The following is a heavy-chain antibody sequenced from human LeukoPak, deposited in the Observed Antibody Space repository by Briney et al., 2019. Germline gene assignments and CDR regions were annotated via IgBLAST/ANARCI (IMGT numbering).Heavy chain of an antibody. CDR2: ISAYNGNT. D-gene: IGHD1/OR15-1a*01. J-gene: IGHJ5*02. Sequence: HWASVKVSCKASGYTFTSYGISWVRQAPGQGLEWMGWISAYNGNTNYAQKLQGRVTMTTDTSTSTAYMELRSLRSDDTAVYYCARDRVLLKQNGDWFDPWGQGTLVTVSS. CDR1: GYTFTSYG. V-gene: IGHV1-18*01. CDR3: ARDRVLLKQNGDWFDP.